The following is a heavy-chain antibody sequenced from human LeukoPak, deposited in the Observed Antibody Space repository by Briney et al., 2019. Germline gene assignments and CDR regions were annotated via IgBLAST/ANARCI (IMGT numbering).Heavy chain of an antibody. D-gene: IGHD1-1*01. CDR1: GFTVSTNY. J-gene: IGHJ4*02. V-gene: IGHV3-66*02. CDR3: ARVGFPGTKAPFDY. Sequence: GGSLRLSCAVSGFTVSTNYMTWVRQAPGKGLEWVSVIYSGGNTYYADSVKGRLIISRDNSKNTAYLQMNSLRAEDTAVYYCARVGFPGTKAPFDYWGQGTLVTVSS. CDR2: IYSGGNT.